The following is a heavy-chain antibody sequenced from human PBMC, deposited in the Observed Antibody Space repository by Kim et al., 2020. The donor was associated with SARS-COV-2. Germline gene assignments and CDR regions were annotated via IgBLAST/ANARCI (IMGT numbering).Heavy chain of an antibody. CDR3: ARPNGGGSSWYYFDY. CDR2: INHSGST. Sequence: SETLSLTCAVYGGSFSGYYWSWIRQPPGKGLEWIGEINHSGSTNYNPSLKSRVTISVDTSKNQCSLKLSSVTAADTAVYYCARPNGGGSSWYYFDYWGQGTLVTVSS. V-gene: IGHV4-34*01. J-gene: IGHJ4*02. D-gene: IGHD6-13*01. CDR1: GGSFSGYY.